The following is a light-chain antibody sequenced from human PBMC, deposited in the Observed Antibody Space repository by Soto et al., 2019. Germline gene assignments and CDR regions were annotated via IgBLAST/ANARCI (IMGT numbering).Light chain of an antibody. CDR3: QQRLHWPIT. V-gene: IGKV3-11*01. J-gene: IGKJ5*01. Sequence: EVVLTQSPVTLSLSPGERATLSCRASQSFRGLLAWYQQKPGQAPRLLIYDAYNRATGIPPRFSGSGSETDFTLTISSLEPEDFAVYYCQQRLHWPITFGQGTRLEIK. CDR1: QSFRGL. CDR2: DAY.